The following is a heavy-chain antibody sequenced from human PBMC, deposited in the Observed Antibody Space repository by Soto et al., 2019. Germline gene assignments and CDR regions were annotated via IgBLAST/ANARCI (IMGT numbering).Heavy chain of an antibody. CDR1: GGSISSSY. CDR2: SYYSGSS. V-gene: IGHV4-59*01. J-gene: IGHJ4*02. CDR3: ARGTTIFGVVRRRYFDY. D-gene: IGHD3-3*01. Sequence: SETLSLTCTVSGGSISSSYWTWIRQPPGKGLEWVGFSYYSGSSNYNPSLKSRVTISVDTSAKQVSLKLSSVTAADTAVYYCARGTTIFGVVRRRYFDYWGQGTLVTVS.